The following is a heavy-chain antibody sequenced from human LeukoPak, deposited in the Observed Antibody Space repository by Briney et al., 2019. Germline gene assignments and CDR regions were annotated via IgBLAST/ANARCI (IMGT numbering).Heavy chain of an antibody. Sequence: SETLSLTCTVSGGSVSSSSYYWGWIRQPPGKGLEWIGSIYYSGSTYYNPSLKSRVTISVDTSKNQFSLNLSSVTAADTAVYYCARRRVGDLTVGSDTWFDPWGQGALVTVSS. J-gene: IGHJ5*02. V-gene: IGHV4-39*01. CDR3: ARRRVGDLTVGSDTWFDP. CDR2: IYYSGST. CDR1: GGSVSSSSYY. D-gene: IGHD2-15*01.